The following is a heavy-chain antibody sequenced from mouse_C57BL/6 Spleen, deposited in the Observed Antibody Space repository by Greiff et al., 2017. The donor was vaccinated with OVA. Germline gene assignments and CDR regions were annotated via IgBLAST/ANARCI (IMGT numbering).Heavy chain of an antibody. J-gene: IGHJ1*03. D-gene: IGHD1-1*01. CDR1: GFHIKNTY. CDR2: IDPANGIT. Sequence: EVKLVESVAEHVRPGASVKLSCTASGFHIKNTYMHWVKQRPEQGLEWIGRIDPANGITNYAPKFQGKATLTADTSSNTAYLEHSSLTAEGTGIYFCGRGGYYPGYCDVWGTGTSVTVSS. V-gene: IGHV14-3*01. CDR3: GRGGYYPGYCDV.